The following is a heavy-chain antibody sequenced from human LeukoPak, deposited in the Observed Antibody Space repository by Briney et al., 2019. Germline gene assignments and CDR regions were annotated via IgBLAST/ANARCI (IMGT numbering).Heavy chain of an antibody. V-gene: IGHV3-23*01. D-gene: IGHD6-19*01. J-gene: IGHJ4*02. CDR3: ATAVASSSGWYADY. CDR2: VSGSGDNT. Sequence: PGGSLRLSCAASGFTFSSYAMSWVRQAPGKGLEWVSGVSGSGDNTYYADSVKGRFTVSRDNSKNTLYLQMNSLRAEDTAVYYCATAVASSSGWYADYWGQGTLVTVSS. CDR1: GFTFSSYA.